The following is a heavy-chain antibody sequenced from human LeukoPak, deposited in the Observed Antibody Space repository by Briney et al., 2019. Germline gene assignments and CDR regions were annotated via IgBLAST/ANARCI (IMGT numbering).Heavy chain of an antibody. Sequence: SETLSLTCTVSGGSISSGDYYWSWIRQPPGKGLEWIGYIYYSGSTYYNPSLKSRVTISVDTSKNQFSLKLSSVTAADTAVYYCARDTYYYDSSGYSPFYYYGMDVWGQGTTVTVSS. V-gene: IGHV4-30-4*01. D-gene: IGHD3-22*01. CDR1: GGSISSGDYY. CDR2: IYYSGST. J-gene: IGHJ6*02. CDR3: ARDTYYYDSSGYSPFYYYGMDV.